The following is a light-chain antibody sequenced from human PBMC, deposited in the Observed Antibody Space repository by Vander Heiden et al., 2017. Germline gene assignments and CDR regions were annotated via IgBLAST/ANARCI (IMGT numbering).Light chain of an antibody. V-gene: IGKV3-15*01. CDR1: QGVSSN. CDR2: AAS. J-gene: IGKJ4*01. Sequence: EIVMTQSPATLSVSPGEGATLSCRASQGVSSNLAWYQQKPGQAPRLLIYAASTRATGIPSRFSGSGSTTEFTLTISSLQSEDFAVYYCQQDNNWPLTFGGGTKVEIK. CDR3: QQDNNWPLT.